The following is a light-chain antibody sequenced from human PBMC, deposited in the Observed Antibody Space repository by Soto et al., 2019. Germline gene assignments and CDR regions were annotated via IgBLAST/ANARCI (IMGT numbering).Light chain of an antibody. V-gene: IGKV3-15*01. CDR2: GAS. CDR1: QSVTSR. CDR3: QQYNNWPLT. Sequence: EVVMTQSPATLSVSPGERATLSCRASQSVTSRLAWYQQKPGQAPRLLIYGASARATGIPARFSGSGSGTEFTITINRLQSEDFAVYYCQQYNNWPLTFGGGTKVDIK. J-gene: IGKJ4*01.